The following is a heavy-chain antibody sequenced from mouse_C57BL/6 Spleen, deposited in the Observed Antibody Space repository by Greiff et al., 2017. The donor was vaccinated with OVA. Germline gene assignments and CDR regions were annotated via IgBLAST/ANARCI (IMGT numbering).Heavy chain of an antibody. J-gene: IGHJ1*03. CDR3: ARHGGPRYWYFDV. V-gene: IGHV2-6-1*01. CDR2: IWSDGST. CDR1: GFSLTSYG. Sequence: VKLQESGPGLVAPSQSLSITCTVSGFSLTSYGVHWVRQPPGKGLEWLVVIWSDGSTTYNSALKSRLSISKDNSKSQVFLKMNSLQTDDTAMYYCARHGGPRYWYFDVWGTGTTVTVSS.